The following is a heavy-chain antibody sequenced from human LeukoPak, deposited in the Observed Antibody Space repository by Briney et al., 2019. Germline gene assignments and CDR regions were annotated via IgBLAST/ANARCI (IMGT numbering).Heavy chain of an antibody. D-gene: IGHD2-2*02. CDR1: GGSFSGYY. CDR3: ARGEKYCSSTSCYNPYYFDY. J-gene: IGHJ4*02. Sequence: SETLSLTCAVYGGSFSGYYWSWIRQPPGKGLEWIGEINHSGSTNYNPSLKSRVTKSVDTSKNQFSLKLSSVTAADTAVYYCARGEKYCSSTSCYNPYYFDYWGQGTLVTVSS. V-gene: IGHV4-34*01. CDR2: INHSGST.